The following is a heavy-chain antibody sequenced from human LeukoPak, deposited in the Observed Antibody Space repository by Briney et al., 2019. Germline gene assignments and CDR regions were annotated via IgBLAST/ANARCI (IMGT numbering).Heavy chain of an antibody. V-gene: IGHV4-59*08. D-gene: IGHD6-13*01. J-gene: IGHJ4*02. Sequence: SETLSLTCTVSGGSISSHYWSWIRQPPGKGLEWIAYIYYSGSTYYNPSLKSRVTISVDTSKNQFSLKLSSVTAADTAVYYCARHPAAAGTLMDYWGQGTLVTVSS. CDR3: ARHPAAAGTLMDY. CDR2: IYYSGST. CDR1: GGSISSHY.